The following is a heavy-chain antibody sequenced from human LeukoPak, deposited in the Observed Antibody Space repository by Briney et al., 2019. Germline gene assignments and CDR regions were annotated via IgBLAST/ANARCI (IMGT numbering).Heavy chain of an antibody. J-gene: IGHJ4*02. CDR1: GGSISNYY. Sequence: SETLSLTCTVSGGSISNYYWTWIRQPPGKGLEWIGNVYSSGSTNYNPSLKSRATISVDTSKDQFSLRLRSVTAADTAVYYCARRQVGIAVDYWGQGTLVTVSS. CDR3: ARRQVGIAVDY. V-gene: IGHV4-59*08. D-gene: IGHD6-19*01. CDR2: VYSSGST.